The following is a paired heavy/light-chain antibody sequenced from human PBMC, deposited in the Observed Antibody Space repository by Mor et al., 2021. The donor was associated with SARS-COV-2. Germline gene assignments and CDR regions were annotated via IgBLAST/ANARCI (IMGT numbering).Light chain of an antibody. Sequence: QSVLTQPPSVSGAPGQRVTISCTGNSSNIGGVYDVHWYQHLPGTAPKLLIYGNVNRPSGVPDRFSGSKSATSASLAITGLQAEDEADYYCQSFDTNLSWVFGGGTKLTVL. V-gene: IGLV1-40*01. CDR1: SSNIGGVYD. J-gene: IGLJ3*02. CDR3: QSFDTNLSWV. CDR2: GNV.
Heavy chain of an antibody. CDR2: ITSASTFI. J-gene: IGHJ4*02. CDR3: ARFMGYYDSSAYYHFDH. D-gene: IGHD3-22*01. Sequence: EVQLVESGGGRVKPGGSLRLSCAASGFSFSSYSMNWVRQAPGKGLEWVSSITSASTFIHYADSVRGRFTISRDNAKNSLYLQMNRLRAEDTAVYYCARFMGYYDSSAYYHFDHWGQGTLVTVSS. CDR1: GFSFSSYS. V-gene: IGHV3-21*01.